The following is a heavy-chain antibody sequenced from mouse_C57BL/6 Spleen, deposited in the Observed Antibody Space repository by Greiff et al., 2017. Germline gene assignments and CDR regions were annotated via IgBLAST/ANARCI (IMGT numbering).Heavy chain of an antibody. CDR1: GYAFSSYW. CDR2: IYPGDGDT. V-gene: IGHV1-80*01. J-gene: IGHJ2*01. D-gene: IGHD1-1*01. CDR3: ARSNDGSSPLDY. Sequence: VQLQESGAELVKPGASVKISCKASGYAFSSYWMNWVKQRPGKGLEWIGQIYPGDGDTNYNGKFKGKATLTADKSSSTAYMQLSSLTSEDSAVYFCARSNDGSSPLDYWGQGTTLTVSS.